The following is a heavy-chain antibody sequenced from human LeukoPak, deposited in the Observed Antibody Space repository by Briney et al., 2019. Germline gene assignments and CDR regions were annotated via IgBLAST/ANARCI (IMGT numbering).Heavy chain of an antibody. V-gene: IGHV4-39*07. CDR1: GGSISSSSYY. CDR2: IYYSGST. CDR3: ARGRYAMVRGVIPDS. D-gene: IGHD3-10*01. J-gene: IGHJ4*02. Sequence: SETLSLTCTVSGGSISSSSYYWGWIRQPPGKGLEWIGSIYYSGSTYYNPSLKSRVTISVDASKNQFSLKLSSVTAADTAVYYCARGRYAMVRGVIPDSWGQGTLVTVSS.